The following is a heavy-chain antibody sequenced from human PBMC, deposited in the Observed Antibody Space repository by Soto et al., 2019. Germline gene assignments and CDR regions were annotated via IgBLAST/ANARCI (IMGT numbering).Heavy chain of an antibody. Sequence: QVQLQESGPGLVKPSGTLSLTCAISGDSITNNNWWSWVRQPPGKGLEWMGEIYHSGATNYSPSLKSGVSMSVDTSKNQFSLRLSSVTAADTAVYYCARGTYGLERWGQGTLVTVSS. CDR1: GDSITNNNW. CDR3: ARGTYGLER. J-gene: IGHJ5*02. CDR2: IYHSGAT. V-gene: IGHV4-4*02. D-gene: IGHD2-21*01.